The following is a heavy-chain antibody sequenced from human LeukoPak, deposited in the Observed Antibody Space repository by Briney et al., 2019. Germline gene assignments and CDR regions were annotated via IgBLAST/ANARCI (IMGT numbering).Heavy chain of an antibody. Sequence: GESLEISCHASGYTFSNQWIGWVRQMPGKGLEWIGIIYPGDSDTRYSPSFQGQVTISVDKSITTAYLEWSSLKASDTAMYYCARTGYHYGSGSHYAFDIWGQGTMVTVSS. CDR1: GYTFSNQW. D-gene: IGHD3-10*01. V-gene: IGHV5-51*01. CDR2: IYPGDSDT. J-gene: IGHJ3*02. CDR3: ARTGYHYGSGSHYAFDI.